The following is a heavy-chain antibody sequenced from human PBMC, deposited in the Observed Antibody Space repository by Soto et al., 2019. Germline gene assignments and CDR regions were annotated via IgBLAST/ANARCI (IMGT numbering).Heavy chain of an antibody. CDR2: IIPMFNTT. D-gene: IGHD5-18*01. V-gene: IGHV1-69*06. J-gene: IGHJ4*02. Sequence: QVQLVQSGTEVKKPGSSVKVSCKASWGTFSSYAISWVRQAPGQGLEWMGGIIPMFNTTNYAQRSQGSVTISADKSMSTGYMELNSLRSEDTAVYYWARDKEMDTITEFVYWGQGNLVTVPS. CDR3: ARDKEMDTITEFVY. CDR1: WGTFSSYA.